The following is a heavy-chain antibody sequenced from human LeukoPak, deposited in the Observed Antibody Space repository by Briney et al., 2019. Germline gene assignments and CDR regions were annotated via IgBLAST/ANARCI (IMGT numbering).Heavy chain of an antibody. V-gene: IGHV3-21*01. CDR3: AGGYCFSGTCYRYFGS. Sequence: KTGGSLRLSCAASGFTFNTYSMNWVRQAPGKGLEWVSSISTSSSNIYYADSLRGRSTTSRDHAKNSLYLQMNSLRAEDTAVYYFAGGYCFSGTCYRYFGSWGQGTLVTVSS. CDR2: ISTSSSNI. CDR1: GFTFNTYS. J-gene: IGHJ4*02. D-gene: IGHD2-15*01.